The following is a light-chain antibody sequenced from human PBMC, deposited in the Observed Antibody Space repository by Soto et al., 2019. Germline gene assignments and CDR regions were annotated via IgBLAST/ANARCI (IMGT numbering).Light chain of an antibody. CDR1: QTVSSH. Sequence: VMTQSPATLSVSPGERATLSCRAIQTVSSHLAWYQQKPGQAPRLLIYGASTRATDVPASFSGSVSGTEFTLTISSLYSEDFAVDYCQHYNNWPYTFGQRTKLEIK. CDR2: GAS. J-gene: IGKJ2*01. CDR3: QHYNNWPYT. V-gene: IGKV3-15*01.